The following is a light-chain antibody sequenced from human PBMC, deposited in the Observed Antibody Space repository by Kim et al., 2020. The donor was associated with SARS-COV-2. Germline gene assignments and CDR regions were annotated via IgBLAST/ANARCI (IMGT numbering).Light chain of an antibody. Sequence: PGEGATLSCRASQSVSSSNLAWYQQKPGQAPRLLIYDASKRATDIPARFSGSGSGTDFTLTISSLEPEDFAVYYCQQRSNWPPYTFGKGTKL. V-gene: IGKV3-11*01. CDR1: QSVSSSN. CDR3: QQRSNWPPYT. J-gene: IGKJ2*01. CDR2: DAS.